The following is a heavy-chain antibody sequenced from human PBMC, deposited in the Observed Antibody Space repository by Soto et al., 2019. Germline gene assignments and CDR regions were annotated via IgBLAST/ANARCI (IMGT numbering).Heavy chain of an antibody. CDR3: ARINHSWNYVFLSGYYTYDWFAP. D-gene: IGHD3-3*01. V-gene: IGHV2-26*01. CDR1: GFSLSNARMG. Sequence: QVTLKQSGPVLVKPTETLTLTCTVSGFSLSNARMGVSWIRQPPGKALEWLAHIFSNDEKSYSTSLKSRLTISKHTSKSQVVFTMTNIDPVDTAPCYFARINHSWNYVFLSGYYTYDWFAPWGQGTLFTV. CDR2: IFSNDEK. J-gene: IGHJ5*02.